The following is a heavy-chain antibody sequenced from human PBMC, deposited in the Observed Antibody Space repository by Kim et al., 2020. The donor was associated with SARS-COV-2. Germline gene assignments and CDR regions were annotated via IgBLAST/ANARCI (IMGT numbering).Heavy chain of an antibody. CDR3: ARKLRLLWFGELLVWFDP. CDR1: GYTFTSYD. V-gene: IGHV1-8*01. J-gene: IGHJ5*02. D-gene: IGHD3-10*01. Sequence: ASVKVSCKASGYTFTSYDINWVRQATGQGLEWMGWMNPNSGNTGYAQKFQGRVTMTRNTSISTAYMELSSLRSEDTAVYYCARKLRLLWFGELLVWFDPWGQRTLVTVSS. CDR2: MNPNSGNT.